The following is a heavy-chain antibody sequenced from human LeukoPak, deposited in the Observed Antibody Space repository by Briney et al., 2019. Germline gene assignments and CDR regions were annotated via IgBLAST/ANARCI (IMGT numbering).Heavy chain of an antibody. CDR3: TRDPDGGGYASGWPDF. D-gene: IGHD6-19*01. V-gene: IGHV3-33*01. Sequence: GGSLRLSCAASGFTLSIYGMHWVRQAPGKGLEWVATLWPDGNTKSSADSVKGRFTISRDSPMNTLYLQMNSLRADDTAVYYCTRDPDGGGYASGWPDFWGQGTLVTVSS. CDR1: GFTLSIYG. J-gene: IGHJ4*02. CDR2: LWPDGNTK.